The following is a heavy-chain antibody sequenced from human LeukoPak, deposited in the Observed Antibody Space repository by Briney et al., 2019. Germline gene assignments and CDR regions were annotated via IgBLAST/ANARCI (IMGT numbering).Heavy chain of an antibody. CDR1: GFTFGKYW. CDR2: IKEDGSEK. CDR3: ARGYYSINWFYP. V-gene: IGHV3-7*04. Sequence: PGGSLRLSCAASGFTFGKYWMSWVRQAPGKGLEWLANIKEDGSEKYYVDSVKGRFTISRDNAKNSPFLQINSLRADDTAVYFCARGYYSINWFYPWGQGTLVTVSS. D-gene: IGHD3-10*01. J-gene: IGHJ5*02.